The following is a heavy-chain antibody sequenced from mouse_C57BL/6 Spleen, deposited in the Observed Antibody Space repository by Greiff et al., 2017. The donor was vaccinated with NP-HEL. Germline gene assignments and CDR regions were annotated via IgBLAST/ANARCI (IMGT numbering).Heavy chain of an antibody. CDR1: GYTFTSYW. V-gene: IGHV1-69*01. CDR3: ARGERAQATLAWFAY. Sequence: QVQLQQPGAELVMPGASVKLSCKASGYTFTSYWMHWVKQRPGQGLEWIGEIDPSDSYTNYNQKFKGKSTLTVDKSSSTAYMQLSSLTSEDSAVYYCARGERAQATLAWFAYWGQGTLVTVSA. CDR2: IDPSDSYT. J-gene: IGHJ3*01. D-gene: IGHD3-2*02.